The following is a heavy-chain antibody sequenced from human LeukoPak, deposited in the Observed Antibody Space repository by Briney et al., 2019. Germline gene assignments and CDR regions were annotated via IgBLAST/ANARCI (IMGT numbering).Heavy chain of an antibody. J-gene: IGHJ4*02. V-gene: IGHV3-30*18. CDR2: ISYDGSNK. CDR3: ANSVVGYTNY. D-gene: IGHD5-12*01. Sequence: GGSLRLSCVASGFTFSNAWMSWVRQAPGKGLEWVAVISYDGSNKYYADSVKGRFTISRDNSKNTLYLQMNSLRAEDTAVYYCANSVVGYTNYWGQGTLVTVSS. CDR1: GFTFSNAW.